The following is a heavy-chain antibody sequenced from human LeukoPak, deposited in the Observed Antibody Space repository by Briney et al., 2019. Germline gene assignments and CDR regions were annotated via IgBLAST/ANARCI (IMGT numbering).Heavy chain of an antibody. CDR3: ARRPPYYSLEHYGMDV. V-gene: IGHV1-69*01. Sequence: SVKVSCKASGGTFSSYAISWVRQAPGQGLEWMGGIIPIFGTANYAQKFQGRVTITADESTSTAYMELSSLRSENTAVYYCARRPPYYSLEHYGMDVWGKGTTVTVSS. CDR2: IIPIFGTA. J-gene: IGHJ6*04. CDR1: GGTFSSYA. D-gene: IGHD3-16*01.